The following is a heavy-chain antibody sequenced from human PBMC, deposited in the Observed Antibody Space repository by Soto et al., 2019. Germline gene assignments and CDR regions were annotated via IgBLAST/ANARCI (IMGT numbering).Heavy chain of an antibody. CDR1: GFTGISNY. Sequence: GGSLKLPGAAFGFTGISNYLTWDRKTQGKGLEWVSVIYSGGSTYYADSVKGRFTISRDNSKNTLYLQMNSLRAEDTAVYYCARTPPSITIFGVVIRAFDYWGQGTLVTVSS. V-gene: IGHV3-66*01. J-gene: IGHJ4*02. D-gene: IGHD3-3*01. CDR2: IYSGGST. CDR3: ARTPPSITIFGVVIRAFDY.